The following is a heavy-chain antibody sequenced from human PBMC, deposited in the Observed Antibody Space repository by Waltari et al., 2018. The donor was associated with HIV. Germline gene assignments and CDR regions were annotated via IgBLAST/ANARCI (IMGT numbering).Heavy chain of an antibody. Sequence: EVQLLESGGGLVQPGGSLRLSCAASGFTFSSYAMSWVRQAPGKGLEWVSAISGSGGSTYYADSVKGRFTISRDNSKNTLYLQMNSLRAEDTAVYYCAKRVLEVVPAAMLEYYYGMDVWGQGTTVTVSS. D-gene: IGHD2-2*01. J-gene: IGHJ6*02. CDR2: ISGSGGST. CDR3: AKRVLEVVPAAMLEYYYGMDV. CDR1: GFTFSSYA. V-gene: IGHV3-23*01.